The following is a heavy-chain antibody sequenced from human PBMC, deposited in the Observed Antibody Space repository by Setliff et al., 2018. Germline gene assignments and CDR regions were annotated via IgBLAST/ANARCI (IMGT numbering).Heavy chain of an antibody. CDR2: IYPDDSDT. V-gene: IGHV5-51*01. Sequence: ISCKGSGYNFASYWIAWVRQMPGKGLEWMGIIYPDDSDTRYSPSFQGQVTISADKSISTAYLQWSSLKASDTAMYYCARQIGSSLSHFYYYMDVWGKGTTVTVSS. CDR3: ARQIGSSLSHFYYYMDV. J-gene: IGHJ6*03. D-gene: IGHD6-19*01. CDR1: GYNFASYW.